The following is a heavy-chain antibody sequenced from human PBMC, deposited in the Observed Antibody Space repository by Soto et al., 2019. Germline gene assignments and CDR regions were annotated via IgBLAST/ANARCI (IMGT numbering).Heavy chain of an antibody. J-gene: IGHJ4*02. V-gene: IGHV4-59*08. CDR2: IYYSGST. CDR3: ARSDYDISFDY. D-gene: IGHD3-9*01. CDR1: GGSISSYY. Sequence: SETLSLTCTVSGGSISSYYWSWIRQPPGKGLEWIGYIYYSGSTNYNPSLKSRVTISVDTSKNQFSLKLSSVTAADTAVYYCARSDYDISFDYWGQGTLVTVS.